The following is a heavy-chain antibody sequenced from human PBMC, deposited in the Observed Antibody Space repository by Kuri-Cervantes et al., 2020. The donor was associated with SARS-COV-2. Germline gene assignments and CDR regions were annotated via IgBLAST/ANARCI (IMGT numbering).Heavy chain of an antibody. J-gene: IGHJ6*03. CDR3: ARDSGSYWSITYYYYMDV. Sequence: GGSLRLSCAASGFTFSSYEMNWVRQAPGKGLEWVSYISSSGSTIYYADSVKGRFTISRDNAKNSLYLQMNSLRAEDTAVYYCARDSGSYWSITYYYYMDVWGKGTTVTVSS. CDR1: GFTFSSYE. V-gene: IGHV3-48*03. D-gene: IGHD1-26*01. CDR2: ISSSGSTI.